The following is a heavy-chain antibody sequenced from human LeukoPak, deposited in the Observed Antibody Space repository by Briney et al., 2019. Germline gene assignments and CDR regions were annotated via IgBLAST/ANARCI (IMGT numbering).Heavy chain of an antibody. CDR2: ISYDGSNK. CDR1: GFTFSSYG. V-gene: IGHV3-30*18. D-gene: IGHD2-15*01. CDR3: AKDGGGSVDY. Sequence: PGGSLRLSCAASGFTFSSYGMHWVRQAPGKGLEWVAVISYDGSNKYYADSVKGGFTISRDNSKNTLYLQMNSLRAEDTAVYYCAKDGGGSVDYWGQGTLVTVSS. J-gene: IGHJ4*02.